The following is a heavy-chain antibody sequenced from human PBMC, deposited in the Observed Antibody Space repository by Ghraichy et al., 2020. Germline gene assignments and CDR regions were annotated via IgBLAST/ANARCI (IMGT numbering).Heavy chain of an antibody. CDR3: ARRPIAVAGTVDYGMDV. CDR2: IYYSGST. CDR1: GGSISSYY. Sequence: TLSLTCTVSGGSISSYYWSWIRQPPGKGLEWIGYIYYSGSTNYNPSLKSRVTISVDTSKNQFSLKLSSVTAADTAVYYCARRPIAVAGTVDYGMDVWGQGTTVTVSS. V-gene: IGHV4-59*01. D-gene: IGHD6-19*01. J-gene: IGHJ6*02.